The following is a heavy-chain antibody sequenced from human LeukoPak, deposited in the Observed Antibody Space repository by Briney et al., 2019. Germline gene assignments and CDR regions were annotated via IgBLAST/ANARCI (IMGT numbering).Heavy chain of an antibody. CDR2: INPNSVGT. Sequence: WASVKVSCKASGGTFSSYAISWVRQAPGQGLEWMGWINPNSVGTNYAKKFQGRVTMTRDTSISTAYMELSRLTSDDTAVYFCARVAGGEILRLLAYWGQGTLVTVSS. J-gene: IGHJ4*02. D-gene: IGHD2-8*02. CDR1: GGTFSSYA. CDR3: ARVAGGEILRLLAY. V-gene: IGHV1-2*02.